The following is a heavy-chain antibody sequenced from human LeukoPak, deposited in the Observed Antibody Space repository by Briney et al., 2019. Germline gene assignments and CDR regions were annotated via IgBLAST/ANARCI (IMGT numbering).Heavy chain of an antibody. J-gene: IGHJ4*02. D-gene: IGHD2-15*01. CDR3: AKVGDSWDFDY. CDR2: ISSSGSTI. Sequence: GGSLRLSCAASGFTFSSYEMNWVRQAPGKGLEWVSYISSSGSTIYYADSVKGRFTISRDNSNNTLYLHMNSLRAEDTALYYCAKVGDSWDFDYWGQGTLVTVSS. V-gene: IGHV3-48*03. CDR1: GFTFSSYE.